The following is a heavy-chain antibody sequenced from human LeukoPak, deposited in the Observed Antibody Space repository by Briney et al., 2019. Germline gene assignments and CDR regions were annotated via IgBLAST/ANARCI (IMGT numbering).Heavy chain of an antibody. Sequence: PGGSLRLSCVVSGFTVSNNYMSWVCQAPRKGLEWVSLIYSGGSTYYADSVKGRFTISRDNSKNTMYLQINSLRAEDTAVYYCARDRHCVNGLCHNSPGMDVWGRGTTVTVSS. CDR1: GFTVSNNY. V-gene: IGHV3-66*01. D-gene: IGHD2-8*01. CDR2: IYSGGST. J-gene: IGHJ6*02. CDR3: ARDRHCVNGLCHNSPGMDV.